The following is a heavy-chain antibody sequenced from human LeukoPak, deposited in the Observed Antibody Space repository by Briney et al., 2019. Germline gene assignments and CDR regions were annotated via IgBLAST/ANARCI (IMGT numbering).Heavy chain of an antibody. CDR2: ISSSGSTI. D-gene: IGHD7-27*01. CDR1: GFTFSSYE. CDR3: AKIQTGDFDY. V-gene: IGHV3-48*03. J-gene: IGHJ4*02. Sequence: GGSLRLSCAASGFTFSSYEMSWVRQAPGKGLEWVSYISSSGSTIYYADSVKGRFTISRDNAKNSLYLQMNSLRAEDTAVYYCAKIQTGDFDYWGQGTLVTVSS.